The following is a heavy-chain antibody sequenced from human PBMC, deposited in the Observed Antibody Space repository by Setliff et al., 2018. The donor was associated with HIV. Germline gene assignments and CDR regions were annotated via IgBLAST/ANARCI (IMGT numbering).Heavy chain of an antibody. D-gene: IGHD3-3*01. Sequence: SETLSLTCAVYGGSLSGYYWRWIRQPPGKGLEWIGEMNHSEHYYNPTLKSRVTISMDTSKNQFSLELSSVTAADTALYYCARTITTFGVIGRGGRMDVWGKGTTVTVSS. V-gene: IGHV4-34*01. CDR2: MNHSEH. CDR3: ARTITTFGVIGRGGRMDV. CDR1: GGSLSGYY. J-gene: IGHJ6*04.